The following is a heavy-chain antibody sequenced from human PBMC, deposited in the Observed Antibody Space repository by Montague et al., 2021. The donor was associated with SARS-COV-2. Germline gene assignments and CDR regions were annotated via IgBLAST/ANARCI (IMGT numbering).Heavy chain of an antibody. CDR2: VKWNCGSP. Sequence: SLRLSCAASGFNFDEYGMSWVRQAPGKGLQWVAGVKWNCGSPDXXXSXXGRFTISRDNAKNSLYLQMDSLRAEDTAFYYCGRLSSSTYYGYIDFWGQGTLVTVSS. CDR3: GRLSSSTYYGYIDF. D-gene: IGHD3-10*01. J-gene: IGHJ4*02. CDR1: GFNFDEYG. V-gene: IGHV3-20*04.